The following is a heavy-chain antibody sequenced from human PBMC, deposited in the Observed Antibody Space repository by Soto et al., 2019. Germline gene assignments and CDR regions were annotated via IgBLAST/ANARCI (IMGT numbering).Heavy chain of an antibody. Sequence: ASVKVSCQASGSTFTSYAMHWVRQAPGQRLEWMGWINAGNGNTKYSQKFQGRVTITRDTSASTAYMELSSLRSEDTAVYYCARPSIAARLNYYYYYMDVWGKGTTVTVSS. CDR3: ARPSIAARLNYYYYYMDV. CDR2: INAGNGNT. CDR1: GSTFTSYA. D-gene: IGHD6-6*01. J-gene: IGHJ6*03. V-gene: IGHV1-3*01.